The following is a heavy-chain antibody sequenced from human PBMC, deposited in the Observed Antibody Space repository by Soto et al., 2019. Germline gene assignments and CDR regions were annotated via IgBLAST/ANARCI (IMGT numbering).Heavy chain of an antibody. D-gene: IGHD1-26*01. V-gene: IGHV1-46*01. Sequence: GXSGKVCFKASGYTFISYYMHWVRQAPGQGLEWMGVINPSGDSTSYAQKFQGRVTITRDTSTSTLFMELSSLRSEDTAVYFCARDWEFGYWGQGSLVTVSS. CDR3: ARDWEFGY. CDR2: INPSGDST. CDR1: GYTFISYY. J-gene: IGHJ4*02.